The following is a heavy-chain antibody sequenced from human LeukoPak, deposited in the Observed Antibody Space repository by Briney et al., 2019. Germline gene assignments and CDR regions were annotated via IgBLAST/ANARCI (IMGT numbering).Heavy chain of an antibody. CDR2: INPNSGGT. V-gene: IGHV1-2*06. Sequence: ASVKVSCKASGYTFTGYYMHWVRQAPGQGLEWMGRINPNSGGTNYAQKFQGRVTMTRDTSISTAYMELSRLRSDDTAVYYCARDLDESVDYFDYWGQGTLVTASS. CDR3: ARDLDESVDYFDY. J-gene: IGHJ4*02. CDR1: GYTFTGYY.